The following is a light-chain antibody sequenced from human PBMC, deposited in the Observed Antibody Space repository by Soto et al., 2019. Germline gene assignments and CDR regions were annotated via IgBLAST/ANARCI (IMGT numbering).Light chain of an antibody. J-gene: IGKJ1*01. V-gene: IGKV1-6*01. CDR3: LQDYIYPWT. Sequence: AIQLTQSPSSLSASVGDRVTLTCRASQDIRKDLGWFQQKPGKAPKLLINTASTLQSGVSSRFSGSGSGTDFTLTISSLQPEDFATYYCLQDYIYPWTFGQGTKVDI. CDR2: TAS. CDR1: QDIRKD.